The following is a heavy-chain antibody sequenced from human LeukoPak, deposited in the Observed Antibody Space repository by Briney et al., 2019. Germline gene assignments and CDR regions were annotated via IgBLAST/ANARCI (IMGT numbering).Heavy chain of an antibody. Sequence: GGSLRLSCAASGFTFSSYAMSWVRQAPGKGLEWVSAIGGSGGSTYYADSVKGRFTISRDNSKNTLYLQMNSLRAEDTAVYYCAKPYYYDSSGYLPEYFQHWGQGTLVTVSS. CDR2: IGGSGGST. V-gene: IGHV3-23*01. CDR3: AKPYYYDSSGYLPEYFQH. D-gene: IGHD3-22*01. CDR1: GFTFSSYA. J-gene: IGHJ1*01.